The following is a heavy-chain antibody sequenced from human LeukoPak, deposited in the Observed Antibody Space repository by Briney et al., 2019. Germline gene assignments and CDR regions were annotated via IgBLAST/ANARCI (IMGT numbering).Heavy chain of an antibody. V-gene: IGHV3-7*05. CDR2: IKEDGSEK. CDR3: AKGNRDGYNFDY. J-gene: IGHJ4*02. Sequence: GGSLRLSCAVSGFTFSDNWMSWVRQAPGKGLEWVANIKEDGSEKNYVDSVKGRFTISRDNAKNSLYLQMNSLRAEDTAVYYCAKGNRDGYNFDYWGQGTLVTVSS. CDR1: GFTFSDNW. D-gene: IGHD5-24*01.